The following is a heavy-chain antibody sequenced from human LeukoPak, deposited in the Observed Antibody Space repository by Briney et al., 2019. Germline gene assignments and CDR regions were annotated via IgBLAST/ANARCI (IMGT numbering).Heavy chain of an antibody. Sequence: PSETLSLTCTVSGYSISSAYYWGWIRQPPGKGLEWIGYIYYSGSTNYNPSLKSQVTISVDTSKNQFSLKLSSVTAADTAVYYCARIGTTVTTRYSTRRPDYYYYYMDVWGKGTTVTVSS. D-gene: IGHD4-17*01. CDR3: ARIGTTVTTRYSTRRPDYYYYYMDV. CDR1: GYSISSAYY. CDR2: IYYSGST. J-gene: IGHJ6*03. V-gene: IGHV4-61*01.